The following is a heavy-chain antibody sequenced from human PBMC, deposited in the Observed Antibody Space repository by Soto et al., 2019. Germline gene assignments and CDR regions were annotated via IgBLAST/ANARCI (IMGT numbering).Heavy chain of an antibody. CDR3: ARGIVGATEVGVDY. V-gene: IGHV3-30-3*01. J-gene: IGHJ4*02. CDR1: GFTFNSYA. D-gene: IGHD1-26*01. CDR2: ISDDGSNK. Sequence: QVQLVESGGGVVQPGRSLRLSCAASGFTFNSYAMHWVRQAPGKGLEWVAIISDDGSNKHYADSVKGRFTISRDHSEKTLYLQMNSLRAEDTAMYYCARGIVGATEVGVDYWGQGTLVTVSS.